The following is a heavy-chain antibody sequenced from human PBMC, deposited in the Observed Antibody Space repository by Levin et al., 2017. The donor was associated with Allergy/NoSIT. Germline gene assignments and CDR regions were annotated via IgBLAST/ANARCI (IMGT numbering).Heavy chain of an antibody. Sequence: GESLKISCQGSGYSFTSYWIGWVRQMPGKGLEWMGIIYPGDSDTRYSPSFQGQVTISADKSISTAYLQWSSLKAPDTAIYYCARRSTRDYYYYMDVWGKGTTVTVSS. D-gene: IGHD2/OR15-2a*01. CDR1: GYSFTSYW. CDR2: IYPGDSDT. CDR3: ARRSTRDYYYYMDV. V-gene: IGHV5-51*01. J-gene: IGHJ6*03.